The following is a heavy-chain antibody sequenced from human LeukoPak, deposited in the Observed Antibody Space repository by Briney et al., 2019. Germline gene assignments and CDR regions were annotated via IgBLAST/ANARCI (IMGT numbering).Heavy chain of an antibody. Sequence: GRSLRLSCAASGFTFSSYGMHWVRQAPGKGLEWVAVIWYDGSNKYYADSVKGRFTISRDNSKNTLYLQMNSLRAEDTAVYYCARESGGSWPNWFDPWGQGTLVTVSP. CDR2: IWYDGSNK. CDR3: ARESGGSWPNWFDP. CDR1: GFTFSSYG. V-gene: IGHV3-33*01. J-gene: IGHJ5*02. D-gene: IGHD2-15*01.